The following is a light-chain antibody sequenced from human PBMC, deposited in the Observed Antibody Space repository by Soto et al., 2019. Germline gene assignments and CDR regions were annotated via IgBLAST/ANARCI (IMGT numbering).Light chain of an antibody. CDR2: DAS. CDR3: QNFDRT. CDR1: QDIRTD. J-gene: IGKJ3*01. Sequence: DIQMTQSPSSLSASVGDRVTITCQASQDIRTDLNWYQQKPGKAPKLLIYDASNLETGVSLRFSGSGSGTDFSFTISSLQPEYIATYYCQNFDRTFGPGTKVEIK. V-gene: IGKV1-33*01.